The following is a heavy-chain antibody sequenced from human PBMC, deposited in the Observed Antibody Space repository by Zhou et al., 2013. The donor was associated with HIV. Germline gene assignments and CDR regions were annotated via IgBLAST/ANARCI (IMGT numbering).Heavy chain of an antibody. J-gene: IGHJ5*02. V-gene: IGHV1-69*05. CDR1: GGTFSSYA. CDR3: ARDRYCSSTSCYTGLNWFDP. CDR2: IIPIFGTA. D-gene: IGHD2-2*02. Sequence: QVQLVQSGAEVKKPGSSVKVSCKASGGTFSSYAISWVRQAPGQGLEWMGGIIPIFGTANYAQKFQGRVTITTDESTSTAYMELSSLRSEDTAVYYCARDRYCSSTSCYTGLNWFDPWGQGTLVTVSS.